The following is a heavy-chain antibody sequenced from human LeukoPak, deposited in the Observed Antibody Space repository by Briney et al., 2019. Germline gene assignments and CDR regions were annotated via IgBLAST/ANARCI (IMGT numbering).Heavy chain of an antibody. D-gene: IGHD6-13*01. V-gene: IGHV4-38-2*02. CDR3: ARGTRLYSSSYGY. J-gene: IGHJ4*02. Sequence: SETLSLTCTVSGYSISSGYYWGWIRQPPGKGLEWIGSIYHSGSTYYNPSLKSRVTISVDTSKNQFSLKLSSVTAADTAVYYCARGTRLYSSSYGYWGQGTLVTVSS. CDR1: GYSISSGYY. CDR2: IYHSGST.